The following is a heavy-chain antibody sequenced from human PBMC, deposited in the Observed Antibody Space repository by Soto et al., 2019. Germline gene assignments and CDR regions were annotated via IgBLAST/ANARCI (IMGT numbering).Heavy chain of an antibody. CDR2: ISGSGGST. J-gene: IGHJ4*02. V-gene: IGHV3-23*01. Sequence: GGSLRLSCAASGFTFSSYAMSWVRQAPGKGLEWVSAISGSGGSTYYADSVKGRFTISRDNSKNTLYLQMNSLRAEDTAVYYCAKDIMVRGVISTTFDYWGQGTLVTVSS. CDR1: GFTFSSYA. D-gene: IGHD3-10*01. CDR3: AKDIMVRGVISTTFDY.